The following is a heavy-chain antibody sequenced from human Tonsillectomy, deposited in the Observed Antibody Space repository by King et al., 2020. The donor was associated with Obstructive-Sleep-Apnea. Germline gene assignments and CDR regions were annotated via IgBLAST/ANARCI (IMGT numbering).Heavy chain of an antibody. Sequence: VQLVESGGGLVQPGGSLRLSCAASGFTVSSNYMSWVRQAPGKGLEWVSVIYSGGSTYYADSVKGRFTISKDNSKNTLYLQMNSLRAEDTAVYYCASDHGSITMVRGVFDFWGQGTLVTVSS. CDR3: ASDHGSITMVRGVFDF. CDR2: IYSGGST. CDR1: GFTVSSNY. D-gene: IGHD3-10*01. J-gene: IGHJ4*02. V-gene: IGHV3-66*01.